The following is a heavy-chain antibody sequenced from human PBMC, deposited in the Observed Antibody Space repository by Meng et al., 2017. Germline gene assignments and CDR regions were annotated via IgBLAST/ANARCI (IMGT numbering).Heavy chain of an antibody. V-gene: IGHV1-69*06. J-gene: IGHJ4*02. D-gene: IGHD3-22*01. CDR2: IIPIFGTA. Sequence: SVKVSCKASGGTFSSYAISWVRQAPGQGLEWMGGIIPIFGTANYAQKFQGRVTITADKSTSTAYMELSSLRSEDTAVYYCAREPYYYDSSGYYYDERRTGAAIYDYWGQGTRVTVSS. CDR1: GGTFSSYA. CDR3: AREPYYYDSSGYYYDERRTGAAIYDY.